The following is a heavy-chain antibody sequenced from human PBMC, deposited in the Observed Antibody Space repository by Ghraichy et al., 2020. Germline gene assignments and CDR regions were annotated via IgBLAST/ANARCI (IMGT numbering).Heavy chain of an antibody. J-gene: IGHJ4*02. CDR3: ARDLDPYVAYYDSRFDY. V-gene: IGHV3-48*01. D-gene: IGHD3-22*01. CDR1: GFTFSSYS. CDR2: ISSSSSTI. Sequence: GGSLRLSCAASGFTFSSYSMNWVRQAPGKGLEWVSYISSSSSTIYYADYVKGRFTISRDNAKNSLYLQMNSLRAEDTAVYYCARDLDPYVAYYDSRFDYWGQGTLVTVSS.